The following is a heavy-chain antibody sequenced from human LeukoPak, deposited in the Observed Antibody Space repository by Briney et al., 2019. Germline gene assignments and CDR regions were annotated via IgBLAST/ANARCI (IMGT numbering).Heavy chain of an antibody. J-gene: IGHJ5*02. D-gene: IGHD2-15*01. CDR2: ISAYNGNT. Sequence: GASLKVSCNASGDTVTSYGISWVRQAAGQGLEWMGWISAYNGNTNYAQKLQGRVTMTTDTSTSTAYMELRSLRSDDTAVYYCARCGGSCVWFDPWGQGTLVSVSS. CDR1: GDTVTSYG. CDR3: ARCGGSCVWFDP. V-gene: IGHV1-18*04.